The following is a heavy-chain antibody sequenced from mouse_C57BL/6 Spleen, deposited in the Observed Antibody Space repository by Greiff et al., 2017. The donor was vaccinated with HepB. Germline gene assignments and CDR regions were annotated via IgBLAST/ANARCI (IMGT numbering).Heavy chain of an antibody. CDR3: ARDYYGSGGYFDV. V-gene: IGHV1-54*01. CDR1: GYAFTNYL. Sequence: VQLQQSGAELVRPGTSVKVSCKASGYAFTNYLIEWVKQRPGQGLEWIGVINPGSGGTNYNEKFKGKATLTADKSSSTAYMQLSSLTSEDSAVYFCARDYYGSGGYFDVWGTGTTVTVSS. CDR2: INPGSGGT. D-gene: IGHD1-1*01. J-gene: IGHJ1*03.